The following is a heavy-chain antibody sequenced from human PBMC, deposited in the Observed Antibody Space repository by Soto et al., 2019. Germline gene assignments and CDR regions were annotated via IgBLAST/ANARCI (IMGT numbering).Heavy chain of an antibody. J-gene: IGHJ4*02. D-gene: IGHD3-22*01. V-gene: IGHV1-69*01. CDR1: GGTFSRHA. CDR2: IIPIFGTA. CDR3: ARGWGYDSNDYYYAY. Sequence: QVQLVQSGAEVRKPGSSVKVSCKASGGTFSRHAISWVRQAPGQGLEWMGGIIPIFGTANHAQKFQGRVTIIADESTRTVYMEWSSLRYEDTAMYYCARGWGYDSNDYYYAYWGQGTLVIVSS.